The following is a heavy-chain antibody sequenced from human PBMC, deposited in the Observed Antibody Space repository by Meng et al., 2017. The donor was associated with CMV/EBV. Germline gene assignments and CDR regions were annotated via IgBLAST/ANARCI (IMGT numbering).Heavy chain of an antibody. V-gene: IGHV3-52*01. CDR3: AKGLLRFLEWFYFDY. Sequence: GGSLRLSCAASGFTFSSSWMHWVCQAPEKGLEWVADIKCDGSEKYYVDSVKGRLTISRDNAKNSLYLQVNSLRAENTAVYYCAKGLLRFLEWFYFDYWGQGTLVTVSS. D-gene: IGHD3-3*01. J-gene: IGHJ4*02. CDR1: GFTFSSSW. CDR2: IKCDGSEK.